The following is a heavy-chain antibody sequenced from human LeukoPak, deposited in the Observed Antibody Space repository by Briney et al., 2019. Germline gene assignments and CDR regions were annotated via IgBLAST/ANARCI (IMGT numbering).Heavy chain of an antibody. D-gene: IGHD2-21*02. CDR3: ASCGGDCYSTRCFDY. CDR1: GGSISSSSYY. V-gene: IGHV4-39*01. CDR2: IYYSGST. J-gene: IGHJ4*02. Sequence: SETLSLTCTVSGGSISSSSYYWGWIRQPPGKGLEWIGSIYYSGSTYYNPSLKSRVTISVDTSKNQFSLKPSSVTAADTAVNYCASCGGDCYSTRCFDYWGQGTLVTVSS.